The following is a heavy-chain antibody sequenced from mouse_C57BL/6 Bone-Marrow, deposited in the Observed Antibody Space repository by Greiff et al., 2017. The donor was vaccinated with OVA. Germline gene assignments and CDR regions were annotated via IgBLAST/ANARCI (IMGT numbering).Heavy chain of an antibody. Sequence: VQLQQPGAELVMPGASVKLSCKASGYTFTSYWMHWVKQRPGQGLEWIGEIDPSDSYTNYNQKFKGKSTLTVDKSSSTAYMQLSSLTSEDSAVYYCARGDGNYDWFAYWGQGTLVTVSA. CDR1: GYTFTSYW. V-gene: IGHV1-69*01. J-gene: IGHJ3*01. CDR2: IDPSDSYT. CDR3: ARGDGNYDWFAY. D-gene: IGHD2-1*01.